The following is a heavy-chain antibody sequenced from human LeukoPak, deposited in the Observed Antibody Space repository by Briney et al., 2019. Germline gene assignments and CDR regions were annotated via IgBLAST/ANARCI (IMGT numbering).Heavy chain of an antibody. V-gene: IGHV3-21*01. Sequence: GGSLRLSCAASGFFFSSYRMNWVRQAPGKGLEWGSSISSRSTYRFYADSVRGRFIISRDNAKKSLYLQMNSVRAENTAVCYCAREASSTWSFDYWDQGTLVTVSS. CDR1: GFFFSSYR. D-gene: IGHD6-13*01. CDR2: ISSRSTYR. CDR3: AREASSTWSFDY. J-gene: IGHJ4*02.